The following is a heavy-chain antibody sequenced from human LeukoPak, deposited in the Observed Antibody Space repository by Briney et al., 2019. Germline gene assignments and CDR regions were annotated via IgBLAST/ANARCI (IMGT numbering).Heavy chain of an antibody. CDR2: LYSGGST. Sequence: GGSLRLSCAASGFTVSSNYVSWVRQAPGKGLEWVSVLYSGGSTYYADSVKGRFTISRDNSKNMLYLQMNSLRAEDTAVYYCARGSYYYYYMDVWGKGTTVTVSS. V-gene: IGHV3-53*01. CDR3: ARGSYYYYYMDV. J-gene: IGHJ6*03. CDR1: GFTVSSNY.